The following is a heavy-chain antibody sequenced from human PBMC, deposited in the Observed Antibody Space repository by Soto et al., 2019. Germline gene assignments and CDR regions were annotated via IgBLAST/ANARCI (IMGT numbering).Heavy chain of an antibody. Sequence: GGSLRLSCAASGFTLSSYAMHWVRQAPGKGLEWVAVISYDGSNKYYADSVKGRFTISRDNSTNTLYLQMNSLRAEDTAVYYCARDYKGGMDVWGQGTTVTVSS. CDR3: ARDYKGGMDV. CDR2: ISYDGSNK. J-gene: IGHJ6*02. CDR1: GFTLSSYA. D-gene: IGHD3-10*01. V-gene: IGHV3-30-3*01.